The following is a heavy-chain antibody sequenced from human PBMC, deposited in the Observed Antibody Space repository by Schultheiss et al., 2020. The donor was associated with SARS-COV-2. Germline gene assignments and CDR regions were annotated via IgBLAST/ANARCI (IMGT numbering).Heavy chain of an antibody. D-gene: IGHD7-27*01. J-gene: IGHJ4*02. CDR1: GFTFRNYW. Sequence: GESLKISCAASGFTFRNYWMHWVRQAPGKGLVWVSRISIDGSSRDYADSVKGRFTISRDNAKNTLYLQMNSLRAEDTAVYYCVREMGNDLYFDYWGQGTLVTVSS. CDR3: VREMGNDLYFDY. CDR2: ISIDGSSR. V-gene: IGHV3-74*01.